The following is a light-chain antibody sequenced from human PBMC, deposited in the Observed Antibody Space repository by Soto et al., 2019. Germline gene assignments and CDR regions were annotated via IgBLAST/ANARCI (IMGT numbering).Light chain of an antibody. J-gene: IGKJ1*01. V-gene: IGKV3-15*01. CDR1: QSVSSN. CDR3: QQYNNWPGT. Sequence: EIVMTQSPATLSVSPGERATLSCRASQSVSSNLAWYQQKPGQAPRLLIYAPSTRATGIPARFSGSGSGTEFTLTISSLQSEDVAVDYCQQYNNWPGTFGQGTRWIS. CDR2: APS.